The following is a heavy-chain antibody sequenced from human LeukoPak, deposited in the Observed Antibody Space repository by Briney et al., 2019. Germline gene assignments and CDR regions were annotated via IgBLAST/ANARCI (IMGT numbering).Heavy chain of an antibody. CDR2: IIPIFGTA. J-gene: IGHJ3*02. CDR3: ARDSPIFGVVYDAFDI. D-gene: IGHD3-3*01. CDR1: GGTFSSYA. V-gene: IGHV1-69*13. Sequence: ASVKVSCKASGGTFSSYAISWVRQAPGQGLEWMGGIIPIFGTANYAQKFQGRVTITADESTSTAYMELSSLRSEDTAVYYCARDSPIFGVVYDAFDIWGQGTMVTVSS.